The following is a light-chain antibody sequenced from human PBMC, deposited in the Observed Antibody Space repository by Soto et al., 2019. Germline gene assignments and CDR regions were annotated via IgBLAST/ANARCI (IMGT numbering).Light chain of an antibody. CDR3: QTWGTDVSV. CDR1: SGHSSYA. V-gene: IGLV4-69*01. Sequence: QLVLTQWPSASASLGASVKLTCTLSSGHSSYAIAWHQQQPEKGPRFLMRLNSDGSYNKGYGIPDRFSGSSSGAERYLTISSLQSEDEADYYGQTWGTDVSVVGGGTQLTVL. J-gene: IGLJ7*01. CDR2: LNSDGSY.